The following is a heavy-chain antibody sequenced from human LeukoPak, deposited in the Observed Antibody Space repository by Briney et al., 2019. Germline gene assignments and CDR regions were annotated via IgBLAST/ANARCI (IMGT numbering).Heavy chain of an antibody. CDR3: ARQDGGSYFFDY. Sequence: SETLSLTCTVSGGSISSYYWSWIRQPPGKGLEWIGYIYYSGSTNYNPSLKSRVTISVDTSKNQFSLKLSSVTAADTAVYYCARQDGGSYFFDYWGQGTLVTVSS. V-gene: IGHV4-59*08. CDR1: GGSISSYY. D-gene: IGHD1-26*01. CDR2: IYYSGST. J-gene: IGHJ4*02.